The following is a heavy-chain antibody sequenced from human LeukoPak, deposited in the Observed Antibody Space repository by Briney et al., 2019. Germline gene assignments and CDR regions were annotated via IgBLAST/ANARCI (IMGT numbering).Heavy chain of an antibody. V-gene: IGHV3-53*01. D-gene: IGHD3-22*01. CDR3: ATAAYDSNGFTANHDY. Sequence: PGGSLRLSCAASGFIVSNNYMSWVRQAPGKGLEWVSVLYSDGTTHYADSVKGRFTISRDNSKNTLYLQMNNLRAEDTAVYYCATAAYDSNGFTANHDYWGQGTLVTVSS. J-gene: IGHJ4*02. CDR1: GFIVSNNY. CDR2: LYSDGTT.